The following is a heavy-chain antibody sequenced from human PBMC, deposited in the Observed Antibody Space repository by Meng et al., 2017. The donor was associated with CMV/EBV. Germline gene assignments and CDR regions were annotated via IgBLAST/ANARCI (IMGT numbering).Heavy chain of an antibody. CDR2: IRSTGAYL. Sequence: LSCSASGFTFSGHPMGWVRQAPGKGLEWVSSIRSTGAYLHYADSVKGRFTISRDNANNSLSLEMSSLRAEDTAIYYCARGGSGGGLDIWGQGTLVTVSS. CDR1: GFTFSGHP. V-gene: IGHV3-21*04. J-gene: IGHJ4*02. D-gene: IGHD2-15*01. CDR3: ARGGSGGGLDI.